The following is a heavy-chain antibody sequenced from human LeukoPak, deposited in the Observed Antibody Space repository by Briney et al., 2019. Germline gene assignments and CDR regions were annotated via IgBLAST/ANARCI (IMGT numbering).Heavy chain of an antibody. J-gene: IGHJ6*02. CDR2: IDPSDSYT. Sequence: GESLKISCKGSGYSFTSYWISWVRQMPGKGLEWRGRIDPSDSYTNYSPSFQGHVTISADKSISTAYLQWSSLKASDTAMYYCARLGCSSTSCLTYGMDVWGQGTTVTVSS. V-gene: IGHV5-10-1*01. D-gene: IGHD2-2*01. CDR3: ARLGCSSTSCLTYGMDV. CDR1: GYSFTSYW.